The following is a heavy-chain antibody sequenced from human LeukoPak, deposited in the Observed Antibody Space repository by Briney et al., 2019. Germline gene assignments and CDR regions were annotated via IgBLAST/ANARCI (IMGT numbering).Heavy chain of an antibody. J-gene: IGHJ3*02. Sequence: SQTLSLTCTVSGGSISSGSYYWSWIRQPAGKGLEWIGRIYTSGSTDYNASLKSRVTISVDTSKNQFSLKLSSVTAADTAVYYCARQGYSYLRAAFDIWGQGTMVTVSS. CDR3: ARQGYSYLRAAFDI. V-gene: IGHV4-61*02. CDR2: IYTSGST. D-gene: IGHD5-18*01. CDR1: GGSISSGSYY.